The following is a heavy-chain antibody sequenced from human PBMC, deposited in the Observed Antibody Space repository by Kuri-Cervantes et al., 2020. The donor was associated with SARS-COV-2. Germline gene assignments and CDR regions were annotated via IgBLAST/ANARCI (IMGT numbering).Heavy chain of an antibody. CDR1: GFTFSSYG. J-gene: IGHJ6*02. CDR2: IWYDGSNK. Sequence: LKISCAASGFTFSSYGMHWVRQAPGKGLEWVAVIWYDGSNKYYADSVKGRFTISRDNSKNTLYLQMNSLRAEDTAVYYCARSHKDIVVVPAARGYYYGMDVWGQGTTVTVSS. CDR3: ARSHKDIVVVPAARGYYYGMDV. V-gene: IGHV3-33*03. D-gene: IGHD2-2*01.